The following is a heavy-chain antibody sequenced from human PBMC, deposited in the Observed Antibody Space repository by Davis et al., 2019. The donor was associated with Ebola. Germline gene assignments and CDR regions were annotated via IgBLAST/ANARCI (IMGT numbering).Heavy chain of an antibody. Sequence: SETLSLTCAVYGGSFSGYYWSWIRQPPGRGLEWIGEINHSGSTNYNPSLKSRVTISVDTSKNQFSLKLSAVTAADTAVYYCASPGDYVRYFQHWGQGALVTVSS. D-gene: IGHD4-17*01. CDR2: INHSGST. J-gene: IGHJ1*01. V-gene: IGHV4-34*01. CDR1: GGSFSGYY. CDR3: ASPGDYVRYFQH.